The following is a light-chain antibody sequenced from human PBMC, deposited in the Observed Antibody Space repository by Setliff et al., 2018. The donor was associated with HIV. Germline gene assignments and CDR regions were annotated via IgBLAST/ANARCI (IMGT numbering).Light chain of an antibody. Sequence: QSVLTQPASVSGSPGQSITISCTGTSSDVGGYNYVSWYQHHPGKAPKLMIYDVSNRPSGVSNRFSGSKSGNTASLTISGLQAEDEADYYCTSYTRNTTYVFGTGTKVTVL. CDR2: DVS. CDR1: SSDVGGYNY. V-gene: IGLV2-14*01. CDR3: TSYTRNTTYV. J-gene: IGLJ1*01.